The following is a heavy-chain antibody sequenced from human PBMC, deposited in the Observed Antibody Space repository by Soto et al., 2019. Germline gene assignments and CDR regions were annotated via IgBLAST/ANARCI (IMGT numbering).Heavy chain of an antibody. CDR1: GYNFNSHS. V-gene: IGHV7-4-1*01. D-gene: IGHD1-26*01. Sequence: QVQLVQSGSESMQPGASVKVSCKGSGYNFNSHSINWLRQAPGQGLEWMGWINPNTGNTTYEQCCPVRFVFSVDTSVSTVYLRIFSLMTDDAAVYYCSRDRAIGRFDIWGQGTLVTVSS. CDR2: INPNTGNT. CDR3: SRDRAIGRFDI. J-gene: IGHJ4*02.